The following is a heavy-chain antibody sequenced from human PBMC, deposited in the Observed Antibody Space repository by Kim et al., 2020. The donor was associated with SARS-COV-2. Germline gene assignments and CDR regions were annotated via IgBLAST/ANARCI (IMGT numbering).Heavy chain of an antibody. CDR2: ISGSGGST. CDR3: AKDPPGGSYPRSWFDP. D-gene: IGHD1-26*01. V-gene: IGHV3-23*01. CDR1: GFTFSSYA. Sequence: GGSLRLSCAASGFTFSSYAMSWVRQAPGKGLEWVSAISGSGGSTYYADSVKGRFTISRDNSKNTLYLQMNSLRAEDTAVYYCAKDPPGGSYPRSWFDPWGQGTLVTVSS. J-gene: IGHJ5*02.